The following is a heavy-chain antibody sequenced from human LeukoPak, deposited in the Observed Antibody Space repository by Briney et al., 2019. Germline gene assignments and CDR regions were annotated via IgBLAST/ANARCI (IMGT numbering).Heavy chain of an antibody. V-gene: IGHV4-59*01. CDR3: ARHSAETTGPYAFDF. J-gene: IGHJ3*01. CDR1: GASISSYY. Sequence: PSETLSLTCIVSGASISSYYWSWIRQPPGKGLEWFGYIYYSGSTNYNPSLKSRVTISVDTSKNHFSLKLTSVTAADTAVYYCARHSAETTGPYAFDFWGQGTMVTVSS. CDR2: IYYSGST. D-gene: IGHD1-14*01.